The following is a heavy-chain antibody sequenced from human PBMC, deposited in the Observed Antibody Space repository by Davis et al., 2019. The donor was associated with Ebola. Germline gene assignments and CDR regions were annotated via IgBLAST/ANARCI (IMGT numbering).Heavy chain of an antibody. Sequence: GGSLRLSCAASGFTFSSYSMNWVRQAPGKGLEWVSLIGGNGASTYYADSVKGRFTISRDNSKNTLYLQMDSLRADDTAMYYCGKSQTGLNDAFDIWGQGTLVTVSS. CDR2: IGGNGAST. V-gene: IGHV3-23*01. CDR1: GFTFSSYS. CDR3: GKSQTGLNDAFDI. D-gene: IGHD3-10*01. J-gene: IGHJ3*02.